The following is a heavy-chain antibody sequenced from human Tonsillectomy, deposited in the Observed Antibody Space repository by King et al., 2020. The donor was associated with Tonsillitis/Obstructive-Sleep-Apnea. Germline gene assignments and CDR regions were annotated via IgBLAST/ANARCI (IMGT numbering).Heavy chain of an antibody. CDR2: IRRKAYGGTT. D-gene: IGHD2-2*01. CDR3: TGYCSSTSCYLSFDP. V-gene: IGHV3-49*05. Sequence: VQLVESGGGLVKPGRSLRLSCTASGFTFGDYAMSWFRQAPGKGLEWVGCIRRKAYGGTTEYAASVKGRFTISRDDSKSIAYLQMNSLKTEDTAVYFCTGYCSSTSCYLSFDPWGQGTLVTVSS. CDR1: GFTFGDYA. J-gene: IGHJ5*02.